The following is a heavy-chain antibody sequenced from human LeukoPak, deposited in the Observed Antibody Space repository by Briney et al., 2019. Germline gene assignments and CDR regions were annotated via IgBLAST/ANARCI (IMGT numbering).Heavy chain of an antibody. CDR3: ARGFDAYYGFDI. V-gene: IGHV3-7*05. Sequence: GGSLRLSCAASGFTFTTYWMSWVRQAPGKGLEWVANINQDGSEKYYVDSVKGRFTISRDNAKNSVYLRMNSLRAEDTAVYYCARGFDAYYGFDIWGQGTMVTVSS. CDR1: GFTFTTYW. D-gene: IGHD2/OR15-2a*01. CDR2: INQDGSEK. J-gene: IGHJ3*02.